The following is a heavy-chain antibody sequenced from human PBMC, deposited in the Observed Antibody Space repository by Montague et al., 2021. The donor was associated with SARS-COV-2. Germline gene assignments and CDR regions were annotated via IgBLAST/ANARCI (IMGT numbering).Heavy chain of an antibody. D-gene: IGHD5-12*01. Sequence: TLSLTCTVSGGSISSGSYYWSWIRQPAGKGLEWIGRIYTSGSTNYNPSLKSRVTISVDTSKNQFSLKLSPVTAADTAVYYCARDRPPVATTFYYYYGMDVWGQGTTVTVSS. V-gene: IGHV4-61*02. CDR2: IYTSGST. J-gene: IGHJ6*02. CDR1: GGSISSGSYY. CDR3: ARDRPPVATTFYYYYGMDV.